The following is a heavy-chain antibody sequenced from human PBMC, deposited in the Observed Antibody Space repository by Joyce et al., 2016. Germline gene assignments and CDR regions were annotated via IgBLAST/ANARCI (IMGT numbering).Heavy chain of an antibody. CDR2: LSSSSSYI. CDR3: ARSSYTNGIFDY. Sequence: EVQLVESGGGLVKPGGSLRLSCAASGFTFSSYSMSWVRQAPGKGLEWVSSLSSSSSYIEYTDSVKGRFTISRDNAKNSLYLQMNSLRVEDTAVYYCARSSYTNGIFDYWGQGTLVTVSS. J-gene: IGHJ4*02. CDR1: GFTFSSYS. V-gene: IGHV3-21*01. D-gene: IGHD2-8*01.